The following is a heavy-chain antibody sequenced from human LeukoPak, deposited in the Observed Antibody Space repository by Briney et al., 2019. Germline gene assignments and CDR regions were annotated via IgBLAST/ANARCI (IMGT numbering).Heavy chain of an antibody. CDR1: GFTFSSYA. V-gene: IGHV3-23*01. CDR2: IDPSGGGT. Sequence: GGSLRLSCAASGFTFSSYAMSWVRQTPGKGLEWVSGIDPSGGGTYYADSVKGRFTISRDNSRNTLYLQMNSLRAEDAAAYYCAKISPLDYGGKPWALDIWGQGTMVTVSS. CDR3: AKISPLDYGGKPWALDI. J-gene: IGHJ3*02. D-gene: IGHD4-23*01.